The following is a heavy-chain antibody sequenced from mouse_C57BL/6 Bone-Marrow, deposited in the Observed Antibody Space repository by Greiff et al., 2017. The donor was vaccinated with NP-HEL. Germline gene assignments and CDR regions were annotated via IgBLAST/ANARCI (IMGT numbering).Heavy chain of an antibody. CDR2: ISDGGSYT. Sequence: EVKLEESGGGLVKPGGSLKLSCAASGFTFSSYAMSWVRQTPEKRLEWVATISDGGSYTYYPDNVKGRFTISRDNAKNNLYLQMSHLKSEDTAMYYCARDYALRGYFDVWGTGTTVTVSS. D-gene: IGHD1-1*01. CDR3: ARDYALRGYFDV. CDR1: GFTFSSYA. J-gene: IGHJ1*03. V-gene: IGHV5-4*01.